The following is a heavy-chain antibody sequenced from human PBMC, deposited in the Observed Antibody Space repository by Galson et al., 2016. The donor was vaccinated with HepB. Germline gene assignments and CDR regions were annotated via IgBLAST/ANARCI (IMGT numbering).Heavy chain of an antibody. CDR2: IHHGGTT. V-gene: IGHV4-4*02. CDR1: VDSISSTYW. D-gene: IGHD6-25*01. Sequence: SETLSLTCAVSVDSISSTYWWTWVRQPPRKGLEWIGEIHHGGTTHYNPSLKSRVTISVDKSKNQFSLMLTSVTAADTAIYYCVRLGTAAAVANRRGSIYWSQGTRVSVSS. J-gene: IGHJ4*02. CDR3: VRLGTAAAVANRRGSIY.